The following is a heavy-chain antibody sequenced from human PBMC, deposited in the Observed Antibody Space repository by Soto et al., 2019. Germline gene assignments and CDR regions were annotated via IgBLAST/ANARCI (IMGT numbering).Heavy chain of an antibody. V-gene: IGHV4-59*01. D-gene: IGHD3-10*01. J-gene: IGHJ3*02. Sequence: PSETLSLTCTVSGGSINNYYWSWIRQPPGKGLEWIGYIYYSGSTNYNPSLKSRVTISVDTSKNQFSLKLSSVTAADTAVYYCAKNYGNAFDIWGQGTMVTVSS. CDR3: AKNYGNAFDI. CDR1: GGSINNYY. CDR2: IYYSGST.